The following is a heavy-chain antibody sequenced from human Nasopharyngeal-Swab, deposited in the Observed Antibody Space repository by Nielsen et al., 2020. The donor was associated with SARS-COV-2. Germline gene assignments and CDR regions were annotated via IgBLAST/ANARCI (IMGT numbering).Heavy chain of an antibody. CDR1: GYTFTSYD. Sequence: ASVKVSCKASGYTFTSYDINWVRQAPGHGLEWLGRTQLNNAKTVYAQKFQGRVTMTWNTSITTAYMRLSGLRSDDTAVYYCARMMAGYDGYLHNWGQGTLVTVSS. D-gene: IGHD2-2*03. CDR3: ARMMAGYDGYLHN. CDR2: TQLNNAKT. V-gene: IGHV1-8*01. J-gene: IGHJ1*01.